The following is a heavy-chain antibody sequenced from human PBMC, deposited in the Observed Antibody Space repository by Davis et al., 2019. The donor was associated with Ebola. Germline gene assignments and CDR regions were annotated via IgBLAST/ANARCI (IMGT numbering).Heavy chain of an antibody. CDR2: ISGSGDRT. CDR3: ARAVRGVAATVPYYFYGMDV. J-gene: IGHJ6*02. Sequence: PGGSLRLSCAASGFSFSTYSLNWVRQAPGKGLEWVSGISGSGDRTYYADSVKGRFTISRDNSKNTLNLQMNSLRAEDTAVYHCARAVRGVAATVPYYFYGMDVWGQGTTVTVSS. D-gene: IGHD6-25*01. V-gene: IGHV3-23*01. CDR1: GFSFSTYS.